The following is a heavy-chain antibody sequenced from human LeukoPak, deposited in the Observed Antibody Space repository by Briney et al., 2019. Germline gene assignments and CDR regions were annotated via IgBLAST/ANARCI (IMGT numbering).Heavy chain of an antibody. V-gene: IGHV4-59*11. D-gene: IGHD1-26*01. CDR1: GVSISSHY. CDR3: ARVGSGSFRD. CDR2: IYNSGSA. Sequence: SETLSLTCSVSGVSISSHYWSWIRQPPGKGLEWIGYIYNSGSANYNPSLKSRVTISIDTSNNQFSLNLTSVTLADTAVYYCARVGSGSFRDWGQGTLVTVSS. J-gene: IGHJ4*02.